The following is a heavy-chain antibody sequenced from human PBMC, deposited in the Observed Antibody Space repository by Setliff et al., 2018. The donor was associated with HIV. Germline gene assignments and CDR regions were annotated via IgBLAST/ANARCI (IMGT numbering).Heavy chain of an antibody. D-gene: IGHD2-15*01. V-gene: IGHV4-34*01. J-gene: IGHJ4*02. CDR2: INHSGST. Sequence: SETLSLTCAVYGGSFSGFYWNWIRQPPGKGLEWIGEINHSGSTNYNPSLKSRVTISVDTSKNQFSLRLSSVIAADTAVYYCARGRGSTAFRYWGQGTLVTVSS. CDR1: GGSFSGFY. CDR3: ARGRGSTAFRY.